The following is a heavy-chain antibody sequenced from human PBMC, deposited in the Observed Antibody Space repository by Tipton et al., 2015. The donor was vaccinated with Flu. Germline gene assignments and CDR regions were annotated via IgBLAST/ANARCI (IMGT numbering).Heavy chain of an antibody. CDR1: GGSISSGNYH. J-gene: IGHJ6*02. D-gene: IGHD2-15*01. CDR2: VHTAGST. V-gene: IGHV4-61*09. CDR3: ARRASALVAGYYYGIDV. Sequence: LRLSCTVSGGSISSGNYHWNWIRQPAGTGLQWIGHVHTAGSTNYNPSLKSRVTISVDTSKNQLSLKLTSVTAADTAVYYCARRASALVAGYYYGIDVWGQGTTVTVSS.